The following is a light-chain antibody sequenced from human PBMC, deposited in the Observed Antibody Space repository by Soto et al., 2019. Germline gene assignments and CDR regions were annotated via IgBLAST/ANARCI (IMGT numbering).Light chain of an antibody. CDR1: SSDVGGYNY. CDR2: EVS. CDR3: SSYAGSNNPYA. V-gene: IGLV2-8*01. J-gene: IGLJ1*01. Sequence: QSVLTQPPSASGSPGQSVTTSCTGTSSDVGGYNYVSWYQQHPGKAPKLMIYEVSKRPSGVPDRFSGSKSGNTASLTVSGLQAEDEADYYCSSYAGSNNPYAFGTGTKVTVL.